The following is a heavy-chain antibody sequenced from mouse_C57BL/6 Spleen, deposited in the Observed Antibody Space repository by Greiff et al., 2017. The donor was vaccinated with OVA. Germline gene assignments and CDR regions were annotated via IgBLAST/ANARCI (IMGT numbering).Heavy chain of an antibody. CDR3: AGATVVGRDWYFDV. Sequence: VHVKQSGPELVKPGASVKMSCKASGYTFTDYNMHWVKQSHGKSLEWIGYINPNNGGTSYNQKFKGKATLTVNKSSSTAYMELRSLTSEDSAVYDGAGATVVGRDWYFDVGGTGTTGTVAS. J-gene: IGHJ1*03. CDR2: INPNNGGT. V-gene: IGHV1-22*01. CDR1: GYTFTDYN. D-gene: IGHD1-1*01.